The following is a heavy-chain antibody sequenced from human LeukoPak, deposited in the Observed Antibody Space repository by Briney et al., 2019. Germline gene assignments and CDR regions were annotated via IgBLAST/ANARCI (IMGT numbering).Heavy chain of an antibody. CDR1: GYTFTSYA. CDR2: ISPYSGIT. J-gene: IGHJ4*02. D-gene: IGHD5-18*01. V-gene: IGHV1-18*01. Sequence: GASVKVSCKTSGYTFTSYAITWVRQAPGQGLEWMGWISPYSGITNYAQMLQGRVTMTTDTSTSTAYMELRSLRADGTAMYYCARQDSYGSSQADYWGQGALVTVSS. CDR3: ARQDSYGSSQADY.